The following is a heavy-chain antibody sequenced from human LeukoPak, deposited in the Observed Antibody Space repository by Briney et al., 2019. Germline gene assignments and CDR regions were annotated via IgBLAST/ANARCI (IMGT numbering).Heavy chain of an antibody. CDR1: GLTFSSYA. D-gene: IGHD3-10*01. J-gene: IGHJ3*02. CDR3: AKDRLPYYYGSGSYYTFPEAFDI. V-gene: IGHV3-23*01. Sequence: GGSLRLSCAASGLTFSSYAMSWVRQAPGKGLEWVSAINGSGGSTYYADSVKGRFTISRDNSKNTLYLQMNSLRAEDTAVYYCAKDRLPYYYGSGSYYTFPEAFDIWGQGTMVTVSS. CDR2: INGSGGST.